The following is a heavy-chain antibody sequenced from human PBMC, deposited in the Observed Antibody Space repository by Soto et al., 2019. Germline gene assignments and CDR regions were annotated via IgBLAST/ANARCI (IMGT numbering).Heavy chain of an antibody. Sequence: QVQLQESGPGLVKPSQTLSLTCTVSGGSISSGGYYWSWIRQHPGKGLEWIGYIYYSGSTYYNPSLKSRVTISVVTSKNQFSLKLSSVTAADTAVYYCARDHLLWFGESKTFYYYYGMDVWGQGTTVTVSS. CDR2: IYYSGST. CDR3: ARDHLLWFGESKTFYYYYGMDV. V-gene: IGHV4-31*03. J-gene: IGHJ6*02. D-gene: IGHD3-10*01. CDR1: GGSISSGGYY.